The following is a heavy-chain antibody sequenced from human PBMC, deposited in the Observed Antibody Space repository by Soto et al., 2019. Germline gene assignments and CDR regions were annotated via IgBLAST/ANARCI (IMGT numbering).Heavy chain of an antibody. V-gene: IGHV3-30-3*01. J-gene: IGHJ4*02. Sequence: QVQLVESGGGVVQPGRSLRLSCAASGFTFSSYAMHWVRQAPGKGLEWVAVISYDGSNKYYADSVKGRFTISRDNSKNTLYLQMNSLRAEDTAVYYCARGYGMWGDYPFDYWGQGTLVTVSS. CDR1: GFTFSSYA. D-gene: IGHD4-17*01. CDR2: ISYDGSNK. CDR3: ARGYGMWGDYPFDY.